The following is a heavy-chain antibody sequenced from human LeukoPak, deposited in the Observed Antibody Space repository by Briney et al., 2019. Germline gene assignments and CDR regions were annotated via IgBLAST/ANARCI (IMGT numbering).Heavy chain of an antibody. J-gene: IGHJ3*02. CDR1: GGSISTYY. V-gene: IGHV4-59*01. CDR2: IYNSGRT. Sequence: SETLSLTCTVSGGSISTYYWSWLRQPPGKGLEWIGYIYNSGRTNYNPSLESRVTISVDMSKNQFSLKLNSVTAADTAVYYCVRERNCSGASCLDGFDIWGQGTMVTVSS. CDR3: VRERNCSGASCLDGFDI. D-gene: IGHD2-15*01.